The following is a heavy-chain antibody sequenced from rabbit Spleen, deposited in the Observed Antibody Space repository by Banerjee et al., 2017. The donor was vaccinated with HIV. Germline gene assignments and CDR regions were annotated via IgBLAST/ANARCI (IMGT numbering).Heavy chain of an antibody. Sequence: QSLEESGGDLVKPGASLTLTCTASGLDLSSSYWICWVRQAPGKGLEWIVCIDVSSRGTTHYASWAKGRFTVSKASSTTVTLQMTSLTGADTATYFCARDPAGREDFNLWGPGTLVTVS. D-gene: IGHD4-2*01. CDR2: IDVSSRGTT. V-gene: IGHV1S40*01. CDR3: ARDPAGREDFNL. J-gene: IGHJ4*01. CDR1: GLDLSSSYW.